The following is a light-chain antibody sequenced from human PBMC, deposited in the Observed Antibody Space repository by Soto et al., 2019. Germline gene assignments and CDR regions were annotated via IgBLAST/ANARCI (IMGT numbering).Light chain of an antibody. J-gene: IGKJ1*01. CDR3: HQRQSWPRT. Sequence: EIFMTQSPFTLSVSPGEKATLSCRASEYINTRLAWYQHRPGQAPRLLIYQTSIRAAGIPARFSASGSGTDFTLTISDVQPEDFAIYYCHQRQSWPRTFGQGTKV. CDR1: EYINTR. CDR2: QTS. V-gene: IGKV3-11*01.